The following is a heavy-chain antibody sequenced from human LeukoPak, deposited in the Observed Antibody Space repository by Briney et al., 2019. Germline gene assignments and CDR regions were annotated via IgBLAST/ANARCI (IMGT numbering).Heavy chain of an antibody. V-gene: IGHV3-23*01. J-gene: IGHJ4*02. CDR3: AKRPAAVRGVIPYVDY. Sequence: GGSLRLSYAASGFMFRSSSMSWVRQVPGKGLEWVSTISASAGNIYYADSVKGRFTISRDNSKNTLFLQMNSLRAEDTAIYYCAKRPAAVRGVIPYVDYWGQGTLVTVSS. CDR2: ISASAGNI. CDR1: GFMFRSSS. D-gene: IGHD3-10*02.